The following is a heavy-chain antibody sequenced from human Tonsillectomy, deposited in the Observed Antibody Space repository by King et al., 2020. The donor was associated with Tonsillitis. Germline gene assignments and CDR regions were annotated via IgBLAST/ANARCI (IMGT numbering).Heavy chain of an antibody. D-gene: IGHD6-19*01. Sequence: VQLVESGGGVVQPGRSLRLSCAASRFTFSNYVMHWVRQAPGKGLEWVAVIWYDGSETYYADSVKGRFTISRDNSKDTLYLQMNSLRAEDTAVYFCARDRTDYSSAWLDYWGQGTLVTVSS. V-gene: IGHV3-33*01. J-gene: IGHJ4*02. CDR2: IWYDGSET. CDR3: ARDRTDYSSAWLDY. CDR1: RFTFSNYV.